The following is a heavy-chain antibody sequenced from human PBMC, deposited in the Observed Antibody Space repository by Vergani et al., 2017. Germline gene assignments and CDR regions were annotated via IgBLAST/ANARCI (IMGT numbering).Heavy chain of an antibody. D-gene: IGHD3-16*01. CDR3: ARRDTRKGGVDY. CDR2: IYHSGST. CDR1: GYSISSGYY. J-gene: IGHJ4*02. V-gene: IGHV4-38-2*02. Sequence: QVQLQESGPGLVKPSETLSLTCTVSGYSISSGYYWGWIRQPPGKGLEWIGSIYHSGSTYYNPSLKSRVTISVDTSKNQFSLKLSSVTAADTAVYYCARRDTRKGGVDYWGQGTLVTVSS.